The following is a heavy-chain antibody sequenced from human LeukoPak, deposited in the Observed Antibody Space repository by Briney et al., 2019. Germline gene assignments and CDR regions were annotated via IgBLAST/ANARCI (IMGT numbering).Heavy chain of an antibody. Sequence: SETLSLTCTVSGGSISSSSYYWGWIRQHPGKGLEWIGYIYYSGSTYYNPSLKSRVTISVDTSKNQFSLKLSSVTAADTAVYYCARDGYYDSSGYYHIHWFDPWGQGTLVTVSS. V-gene: IGHV4-31*03. CDR1: GGSISSSSYY. J-gene: IGHJ5*02. CDR3: ARDGYYDSSGYYHIHWFDP. CDR2: IYYSGST. D-gene: IGHD3-22*01.